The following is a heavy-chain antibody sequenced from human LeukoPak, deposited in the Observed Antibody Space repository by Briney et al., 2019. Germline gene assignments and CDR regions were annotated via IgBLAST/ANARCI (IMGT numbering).Heavy chain of an antibody. CDR2: MSGSGGST. Sequence: GGSLRLSCAVSGFTFSSYAMSWVRQAPGKGLGWVSAMSGSGGSTYYADSVKGRFTISRDNSKNTLYLQLNSLRAEDTAVYYYATLTRRIVVVVAATLGNYLDSWGPGTLVTVSS. J-gene: IGHJ4*02. V-gene: IGHV3-23*01. CDR3: ATLTRRIVVVVAATLGNYLDS. CDR1: GFTFSSYA. D-gene: IGHD2-15*01.